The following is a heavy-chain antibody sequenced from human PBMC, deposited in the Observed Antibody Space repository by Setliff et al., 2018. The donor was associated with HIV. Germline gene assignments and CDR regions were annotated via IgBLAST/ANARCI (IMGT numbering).Heavy chain of an antibody. CDR1: DGSTTGYH. CDR3: ARSIYGSGTYPLDI. Sequence: SETLSLTCTVSDGSTTGYHWNWIRQSAEKGLEWIGRMYYTGNTDYNPSLKSRAIMSIDRSRNQFSLKVHSVTAADTAVYYCARSIYGSGTYPLDIWGRGILVTVSS. J-gene: IGHJ4*02. D-gene: IGHD3-10*01. CDR2: MYYTGNT. V-gene: IGHV4-4*07.